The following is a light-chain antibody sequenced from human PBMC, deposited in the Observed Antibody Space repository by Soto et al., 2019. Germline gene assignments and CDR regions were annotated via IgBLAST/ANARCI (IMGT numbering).Light chain of an antibody. CDR2: GAS. V-gene: IGKV3-20*01. J-gene: IGKJ5*01. Sequence: EIVLTQSPGTLSLSPGEGATLSCRASQSVSSSYIAWYQQRPGQTPSLLIYGASTMATGIPDRFSGSGYGTHFTLTISRLEPGDFAVYYCQHFGGTKFTFDQGTRMEIK. CDR1: QSVSSSY. CDR3: QHFGGTKFT.